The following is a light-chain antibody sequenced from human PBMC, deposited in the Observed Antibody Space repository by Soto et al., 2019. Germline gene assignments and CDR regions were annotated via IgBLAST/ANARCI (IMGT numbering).Light chain of an antibody. Sequence: EVVLTQSPATLSLSPGERATLSCRASQTVSSGHLAWYQQKPGPAPRLLISGGTSRATGIPDRFSGSGSGTDFTLTVSTLEPEDCAVYYCQQYVSSPYTFGQGTKLEIK. CDR1: QTVSSGH. CDR3: QQYVSSPYT. CDR2: GGT. V-gene: IGKV3-20*01. J-gene: IGKJ2*01.